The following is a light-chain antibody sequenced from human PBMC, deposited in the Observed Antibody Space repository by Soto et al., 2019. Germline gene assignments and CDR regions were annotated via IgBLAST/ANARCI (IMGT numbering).Light chain of an antibody. CDR1: QNIGSR. CDR2: DAS. CDR3: QHCNNPFT. J-gene: IGKJ4*01. V-gene: IGKV1-5*01. Sequence: DIQMTQSPSTLSASVGDRVAITCRASQNIGSRLAWYQQKPDEAPKLLIYDASSLESGVPLRFGGSGSGTDFTLIISSLQPDDFATYYCQHCNNPFTFGGGTKV.